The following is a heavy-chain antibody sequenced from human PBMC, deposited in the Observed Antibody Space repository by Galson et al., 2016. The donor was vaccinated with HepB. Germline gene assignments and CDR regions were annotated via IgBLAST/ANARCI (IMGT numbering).Heavy chain of an antibody. Sequence: SVKVSCKASGYTFTSYAIGWVRQAPAQALEYLGWIDTSNGNTTYPQKFQDRVTLTTDTSTSTTYMELRSLISDDTAVYYCARHYSSTWPAGLIFDSWGPGTRVTVSS. CDR2: IDTSNGNT. CDR3: ARHYSSTWPAGLIFDS. D-gene: IGHD6-6*01. J-gene: IGHJ5*01. CDR1: GYTFTSYA. V-gene: IGHV1-18*01.